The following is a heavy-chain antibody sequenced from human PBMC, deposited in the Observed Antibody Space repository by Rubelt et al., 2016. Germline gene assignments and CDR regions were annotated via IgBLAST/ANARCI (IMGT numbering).Heavy chain of an antibody. Sequence: YNPSLKSRVTISIDTSKNQFSLKLSSVTAADTAVSYCARGLGRDGYNYNWFDPWGQGTLVTVSS. J-gene: IGHJ5*02. CDR3: ARGLGRDGYNYNWFDP. D-gene: IGHD5-24*01. V-gene: IGHV4-34*01.